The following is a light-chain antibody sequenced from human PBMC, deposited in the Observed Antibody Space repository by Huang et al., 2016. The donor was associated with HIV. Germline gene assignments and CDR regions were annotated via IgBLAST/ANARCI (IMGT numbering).Light chain of an antibody. CDR1: QSVSSN. J-gene: IGKJ4*01. CDR2: GAA. CDR3: QQYNDWPQT. V-gene: IGKV3-15*01. Sequence: EIVMTQSPATLSVSPGERATLSCRASQSVSSNLAWDQQKPGQAPRLLIYGAAARATGVAARFSGSGSGTEFTLSINSLRSEDFAVYYCQQYNDWPQTFGGGTKVEIK.